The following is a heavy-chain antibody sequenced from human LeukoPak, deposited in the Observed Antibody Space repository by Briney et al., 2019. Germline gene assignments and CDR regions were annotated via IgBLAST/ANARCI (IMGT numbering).Heavy chain of an antibody. V-gene: IGHV3-23*01. Sequence: HPGGSLRLSCAASGFTFSRSAMTWVRQTPGKGLDWVSSISSSGNTYYADSVKGRITISRDNSKNMLYLQMNSLRAEDTAVYYCVKGRISEDGLDFWGQGTLVTVSS. J-gene: IGHJ4*02. D-gene: IGHD6-13*01. CDR3: VKGRISEDGLDF. CDR1: GFTFSRSA. CDR2: ISSSGNT.